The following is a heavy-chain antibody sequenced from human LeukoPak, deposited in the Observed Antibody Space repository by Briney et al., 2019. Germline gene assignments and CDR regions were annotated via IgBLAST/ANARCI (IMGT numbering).Heavy chain of an antibody. V-gene: IGHV3-30*04. CDR3: ARDGVVVAATPDYYYYGMDV. Sequence: GGSLRLSCAASGFTFSSYAMHWVRQAPGKGLEWVAVISYDGSNKYYADSVKGRFTISRVNSKNTLYLQMNSLRAEDTAVYYCARDGVVVAATPDYYYYGMDVWGKGTTVTVSS. D-gene: IGHD2-15*01. CDR2: ISYDGSNK. CDR1: GFTFSSYA. J-gene: IGHJ6*04.